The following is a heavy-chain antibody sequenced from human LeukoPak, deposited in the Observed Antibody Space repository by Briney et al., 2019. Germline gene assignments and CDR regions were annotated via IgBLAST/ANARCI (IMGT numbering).Heavy chain of an antibody. J-gene: IGHJ5*02. CDR3: ANGSSFISGYSYNWFDP. CDR2: IRGSGGST. D-gene: IGHD3-22*01. V-gene: IGHV3-23*01. Sequence: GGSLRLSCAASGFTFSSYGMSWVRQAPGKGLEGVSAIRGSGGSTYYADSVKGRFTISRDNSKNTLYLQMDSLRVEDTDVYYCANGSSFISGYSYNWFDPWGQGTLVTVSS. CDR1: GFTFSSYG.